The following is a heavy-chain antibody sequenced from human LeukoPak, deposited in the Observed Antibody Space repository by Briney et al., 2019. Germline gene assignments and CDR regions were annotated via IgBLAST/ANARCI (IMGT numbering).Heavy chain of an antibody. CDR2: IIPIFGTA. D-gene: IGHD3-10*01. J-gene: IGHJ6*02. V-gene: IGHV1-69*01. Sequence: EASVKVSCKASGGTFSSYAISWVRQAPGQGLEWMGGIIPIFGTANYAQKFQGRVTITADESTSTAYMELSSLRSEDTAVYYCARIMVRGVMIYYYYYGMDVWGQGTTVTVSS. CDR1: GGTFSSYA. CDR3: ARIMVRGVMIYYYYYGMDV.